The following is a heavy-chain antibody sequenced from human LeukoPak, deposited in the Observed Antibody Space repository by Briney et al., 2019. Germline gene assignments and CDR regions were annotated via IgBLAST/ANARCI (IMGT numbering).Heavy chain of an antibody. J-gene: IGHJ4*02. V-gene: IGHV3-30*02. Sequence: GGSRRLSCAASGFTFNNYDMHWVRQAPGKGLEWVAFIQYAGSDKYYTDSVKGRFTISRDNSMDTLYLQMNSLRAEDTAVYYCARDRCSSTSCYTHYFDYWGQGTLVTVSS. CDR3: ARDRCSSTSCYTHYFDY. D-gene: IGHD2-2*02. CDR1: GFTFNNYD. CDR2: IQYAGSDK.